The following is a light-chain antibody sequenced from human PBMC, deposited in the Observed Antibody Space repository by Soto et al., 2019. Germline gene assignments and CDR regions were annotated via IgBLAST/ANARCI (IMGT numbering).Light chain of an antibody. V-gene: IGKV3-20*01. CDR3: QHYGYSLWA. Sequence: EIVLTQSLGTVSFSPGETATISCRASQSLTSSYLAWYQYRSGQAPWLFIYGVSSIATGVPVRFSSRGPGADFPLIITRLEPEDFAVSYCQHYGYSLWAFGQGTKVDIK. J-gene: IGKJ1*01. CDR2: GVS. CDR1: QSLTSSY.